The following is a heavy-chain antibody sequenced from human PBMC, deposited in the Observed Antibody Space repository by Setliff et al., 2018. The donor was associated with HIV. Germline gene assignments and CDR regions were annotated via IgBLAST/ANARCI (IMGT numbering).Heavy chain of an antibody. D-gene: IGHD1-20*01. Sequence: PSETLSLTCTVSGGSISSSSYYWGWIRQPPGKGLEWIANIYYSGSTFYNPSLKSRVTMSVDTSKNQFSLKLNSVTAADTAVYYCATWGRNNWNYFSYWGQGTLVTVSS. CDR3: ATWGRNNWNYFSY. V-gene: IGHV4-39*07. CDR2: IYYSGST. J-gene: IGHJ4*02. CDR1: GGSISSSSYY.